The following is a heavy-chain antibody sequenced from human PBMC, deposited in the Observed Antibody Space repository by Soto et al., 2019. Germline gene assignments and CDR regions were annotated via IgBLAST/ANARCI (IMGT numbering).Heavy chain of an antibody. CDR3: ARGYHYYDSSGYYPAYYYYGMDV. CDR1: GGTFSSYA. Sequence: GASVEVSCKASGGTFSSYAISWVRQAPGQGLEWMGGIIPIFGTANYAQKFQGRVTITADKSTSTAYMELSSLRSEDTAVYYCARGYHYYDSSGYYPAYYYYGMDVWGQGTTVTVSS. V-gene: IGHV1-69*06. CDR2: IIPIFGTA. J-gene: IGHJ6*02. D-gene: IGHD3-22*01.